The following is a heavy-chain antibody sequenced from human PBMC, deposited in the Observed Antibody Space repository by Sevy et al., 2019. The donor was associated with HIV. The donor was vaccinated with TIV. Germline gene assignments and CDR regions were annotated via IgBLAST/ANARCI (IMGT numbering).Heavy chain of an antibody. D-gene: IGHD5-18*01. V-gene: IGHV3-9*01. J-gene: IGHJ6*02. Sequence: SLKISCVASGSGFRFDDYAMNWVRQAPGTGLEWVAGISWNGFSTGYGDSVKGRATISRDNAKNSVYLQMNNLRDEDTALYYCAKDTVPVGYRFDYQYTYYYGMDVWGQGTTVTVSS. CDR3: AKDTVPVGYRFDYQYTYYYGMDV. CDR1: GSGFRFDDYA. CDR2: ISWNGFST.